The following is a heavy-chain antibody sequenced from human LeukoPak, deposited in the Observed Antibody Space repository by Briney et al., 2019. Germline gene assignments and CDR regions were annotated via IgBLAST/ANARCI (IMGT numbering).Heavy chain of an antibody. D-gene: IGHD6-13*01. V-gene: IGHV3-74*01. CDR2: VNRDGSST. CDR3: ARDRSISAAGDTY. CDR1: GFTFSNAW. Sequence: GGSLRLSCAASGFTFSNAWMSWVRQAPGKGLVWVSRVNRDGSSTSYADSVKGRFTISRDNAKNTLSLQMNSLRAEDTAVYYCARDRSISAAGDTYWGQGTLVTVSS. J-gene: IGHJ4*02.